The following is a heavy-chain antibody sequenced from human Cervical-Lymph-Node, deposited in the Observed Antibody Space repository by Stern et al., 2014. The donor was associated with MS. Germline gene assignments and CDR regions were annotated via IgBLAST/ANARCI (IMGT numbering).Heavy chain of an antibody. CDR3: ARERHSMDV. V-gene: IGHV1-2*02. CDR1: GYSFTAYY. Sequence: QVQLVQSGAEVKKPGASVKVSCKASGYSFTAYYMHWVRQAPGQGLEWMGGLDPNSGVTKSAQNLQGRVTMTRDTSISTFYMELSGLTSDDTAVFYCARERHSMDVWGQGTTVTVSS. CDR2: LDPNSGVT. J-gene: IGHJ6*02.